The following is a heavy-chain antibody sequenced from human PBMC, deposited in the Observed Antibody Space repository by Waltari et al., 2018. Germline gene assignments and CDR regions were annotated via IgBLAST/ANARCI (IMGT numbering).Heavy chain of an antibody. J-gene: IGHJ4*02. CDR3: ARGKYYTDDNGYYQRAALDF. Sequence: VQLHQCGAGLLKPSETLSLTCAVCCGSFCGYYLRWLPPSPGKGLEWIGEINHSGSTNYNPSLESRVIISVDTSKNQFFLNLTSVTTADTAVYYCARGKYYTDDNGYYQRAALDFWGQGALITVSS. CDR2: INHSGST. CDR1: CGSFCGYY. D-gene: IGHD3-22*01. V-gene: IGHV4-34*01.